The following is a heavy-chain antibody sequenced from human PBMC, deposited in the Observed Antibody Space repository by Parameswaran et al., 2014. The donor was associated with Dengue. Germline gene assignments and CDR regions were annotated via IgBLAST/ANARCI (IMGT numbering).Heavy chain of an antibody. CDR2: ISAYNGNT. CDR3: AREKYSSSSGYTRYGMDV. J-gene: IGHJ6*02. Sequence: WVRQAPGQGLEWMGWISAYNGNTNYAQKFQGRVTITADKSTSTAYMELSSLRSGDTAVYYCAREKYSSSSGYTRYGMDVWGQGTTVTVSS. V-gene: IGHV1-18*01. D-gene: IGHD6-6*01.